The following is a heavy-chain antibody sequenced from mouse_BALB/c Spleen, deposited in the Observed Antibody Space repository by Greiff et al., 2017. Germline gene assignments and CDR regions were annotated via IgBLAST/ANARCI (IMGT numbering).Heavy chain of an antibody. CDR1: GFTFNTYA. J-gene: IGHJ3*01. CDR2: IRSKSNNYAT. Sequence: EVMLVESGGGLVQPKGSLKLSCAASGFTFNTYAMNWVRQAPGKGLEWVARIRSKSNNYATYYADSVKDRFTISRDDSQSMLYLQMNNLKTEDTAMYYCVGGLRFAYWGQGTLVTVSA. CDR3: VGGLRFAY. D-gene: IGHD2-4*01. V-gene: IGHV10-1*02.